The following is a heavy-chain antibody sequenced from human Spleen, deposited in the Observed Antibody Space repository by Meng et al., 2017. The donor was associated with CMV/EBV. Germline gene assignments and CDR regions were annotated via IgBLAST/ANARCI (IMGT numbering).Heavy chain of an antibody. Sequence: GSLRLSCSISVYSISSGHYWGWIRQPPGKGLEWIGSIHHSGTTYYNPSLKSRVTISIDTSKNQFSLRLTSVTAADTAVYYCARGILASCSGGPCYSPYFFDYWGQGTLVTVSS. V-gene: IGHV4-38-2*02. CDR3: ARGILASCSGGPCYSPYFFDY. J-gene: IGHJ4*02. D-gene: IGHD2-15*01. CDR1: VYSISSGHY. CDR2: IHHSGTT.